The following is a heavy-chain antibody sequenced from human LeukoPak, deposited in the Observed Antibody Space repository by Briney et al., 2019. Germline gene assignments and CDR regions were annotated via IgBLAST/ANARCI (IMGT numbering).Heavy chain of an antibody. D-gene: IGHD4-23*01. CDR2: ISDST. J-gene: IGHJ4*02. V-gene: IGHV3-23*01. CDR1: GFSFSNYG. CDR3: AKDRRSYGGTSFDS. Sequence: GGSLRLSCAASGFSFSNYGMSWVRQAPGEGLGWVSAISDSTWYADSVKGRFTISRDSSQNTVYLQMNSLRAEDTAVYYCAKDRRSYGGTSFDSWGQGTLVTVSS.